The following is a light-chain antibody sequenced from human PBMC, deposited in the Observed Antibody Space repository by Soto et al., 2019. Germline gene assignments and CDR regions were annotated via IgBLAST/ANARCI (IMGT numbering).Light chain of an antibody. CDR2: DVT. J-gene: IGLJ1*01. CDR1: SSDVGGYYY. CDR3: CSYAGTYTFYV. Sequence: QSVLTQPRSVSGSPGHSVTISCTGTSSDVGGYYYISWYQQHPGKAPKLMIYDVTKRPSGVPDRFSASKSGITASLTISGLQAEDEADYYCCSYAGTYTFYVFGTGTKVTVL. V-gene: IGLV2-11*01.